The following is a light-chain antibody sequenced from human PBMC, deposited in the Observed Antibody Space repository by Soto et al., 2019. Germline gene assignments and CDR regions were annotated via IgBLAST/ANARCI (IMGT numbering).Light chain of an antibody. V-gene: IGKV2-28*01. CDR3: MQDLQTPLP. CDR1: QSLLHSNGYNY. Sequence: DIVMTQSPLSLHVTPGEPASISCRSSQSLLHSNGYNYLDWYLQKPGQSPQLLIYLGSNRASGVADSFHGSGSGTHFTLKSSRVEAVDVGVYYCMQDLQTPLPFGGGTKGEIK. CDR2: LGS. J-gene: IGKJ4*01.